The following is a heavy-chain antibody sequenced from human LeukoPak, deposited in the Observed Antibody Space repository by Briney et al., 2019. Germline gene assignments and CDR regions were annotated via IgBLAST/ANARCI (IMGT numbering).Heavy chain of an antibody. J-gene: IGHJ4*02. CDR1: GFTFSSYW. CDR2: IKQDGSEK. CDR3: ARSRGYSYGTHYFDY. V-gene: IGHV3-7*01. D-gene: IGHD5-18*01. Sequence: GGSLRLSCAASGFTFSSYWMSWVRQAPGKVLEWVANIKQDGSEKYYVDSVKGRFTISRDNAKNSLYLQMNSLRAEDTAVYYCARSRGYSYGTHYFDYWGQGTLVTVSS.